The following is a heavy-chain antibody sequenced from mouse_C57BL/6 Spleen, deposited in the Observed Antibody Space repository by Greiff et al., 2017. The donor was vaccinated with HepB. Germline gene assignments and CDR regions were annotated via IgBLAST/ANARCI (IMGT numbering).Heavy chain of an antibody. D-gene: IGHD1-1*01. CDR3: ASQGLLRFFAY. CDR1: GYTFTSYW. Sequence: QVHVKQPGTELVKPGASVKLSCKASGYTFTSYWMHWVKQRPGQGLEWIGNINPSNGGTNYNEKFKSKATLTVDKSSSTAYMQLSSLTSEDSAVYYCASQGLLRFFAYWGQGTLVTVSA. J-gene: IGHJ3*01. CDR2: INPSNGGT. V-gene: IGHV1-53*01.